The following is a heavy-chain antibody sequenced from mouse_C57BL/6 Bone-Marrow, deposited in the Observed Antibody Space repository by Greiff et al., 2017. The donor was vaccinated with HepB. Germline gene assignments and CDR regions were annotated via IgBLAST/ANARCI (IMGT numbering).Heavy chain of an antibody. CDR2: RSYDGSN. D-gene: IGHD1-1*01. CDR3: ARAGTTVLDY. V-gene: IGHV3-6*01. J-gene: IGHJ2*01. Sequence: EVQLQQSGPGFVKPSQSLSLTCSVTGYSITSGYYWYCIRQFPRNKLEWVGYRSYDGSNNYNPTPKNRIPITRDRAKTQFFLKLNSVTTEDTATYYCARAGTTVLDYWGQGTTLTFST. CDR1: GYSITSGYY.